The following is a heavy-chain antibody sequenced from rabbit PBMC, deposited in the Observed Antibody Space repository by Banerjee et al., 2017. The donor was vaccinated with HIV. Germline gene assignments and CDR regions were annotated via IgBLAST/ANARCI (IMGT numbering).Heavy chain of an antibody. Sequence: QEQLKESGGGLVQPGGSLTLSCKASGFDFSSYGVSWVRQAPGKGLEWIGYIDTVFGSTYYATWVNGRFTISSHNAQNTLYLQLNSLTAADTATYFCARDLAGVTGWNFGLWGPGTLVTVS. V-gene: IGHV1S47*01. CDR3: ARDLAGVTGWNFGL. CDR1: GFDFSSYG. J-gene: IGHJ4*01. D-gene: IGHD4-1*01. CDR2: IDTVFGST.